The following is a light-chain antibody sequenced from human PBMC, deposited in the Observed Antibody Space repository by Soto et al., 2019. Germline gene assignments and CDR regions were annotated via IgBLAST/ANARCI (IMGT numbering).Light chain of an antibody. V-gene: IGLV2-14*01. CDR1: SSDVGGYNY. CDR2: DGS. Sequence: QSALTQPASVSGSPGQSITISCTGTSSDVGGYNYVSWYQQHPGKAPKLMIYDGSNRPSGVSNRFSGSKSGNTDSLTISRLQAEDEADYYCSSYTSSSTSFGGGTKLTVL. CDR3: SSYTSSSTS. J-gene: IGLJ2*01.